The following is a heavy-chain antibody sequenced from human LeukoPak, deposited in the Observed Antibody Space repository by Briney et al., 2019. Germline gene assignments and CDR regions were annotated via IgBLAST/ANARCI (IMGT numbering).Heavy chain of an antibody. Sequence: GRSLRLSCAASGFTFSSYGMHWVRQAPGKGLEWVAVISYDGSNKYYADSVKGRFTISRDNSKNTLYLQMNSLRAEDTAVYYCXXXXXIFGVVTIKNWFDPWGQGTLVTVSS. CDR2: ISYDGSNK. D-gene: IGHD3-3*01. V-gene: IGHV3-30*03. CDR3: XXXXXIFGVVTIKNWFDP. J-gene: IGHJ5*02. CDR1: GFTFSSYG.